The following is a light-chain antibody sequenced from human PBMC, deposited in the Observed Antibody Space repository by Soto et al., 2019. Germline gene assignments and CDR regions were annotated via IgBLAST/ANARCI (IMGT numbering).Light chain of an antibody. CDR2: VVS. V-gene: IGLV2-14*01. Sequence: QSALTQPASVSGSPGQSITISCIGTTSDVGGYNYVSWYQQHPGKAPKLMIYVVSNRPSGVSNRFSGSKSGNTASLTISGLQAEDEAAYYCFSYTTSSAPYVFGTGTKLTVL. CDR1: TSDVGGYNY. CDR3: FSYTTSSAPYV. J-gene: IGLJ1*01.